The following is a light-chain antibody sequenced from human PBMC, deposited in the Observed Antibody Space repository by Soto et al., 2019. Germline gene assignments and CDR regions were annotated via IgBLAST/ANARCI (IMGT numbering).Light chain of an antibody. V-gene: IGLV2-14*01. CDR2: EVN. J-gene: IGLJ1*01. CDR1: NSDVGACTC. CDR3: SSFTTTSTDV. Sequence: QSALTQPASVSGSPGQSITISCTGTNSDVGACTCVSWYQHHPGKAPKLMIYEVNNRPSGVSWRFSGSKSGNTASLTISGLQAEDEADYYCSSFTTTSTDVFGTGTKLTVL.